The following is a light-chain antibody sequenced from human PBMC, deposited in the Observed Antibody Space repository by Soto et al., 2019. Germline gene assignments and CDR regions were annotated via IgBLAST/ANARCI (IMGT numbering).Light chain of an antibody. CDR3: QQSSNLPPWT. V-gene: IGKV3-11*01. Sequence: EIVLTQSPATLSLSPGERATFSCKASQSVGTSLAWFQQKPGQAPRLLIYDASVRATGIPARFSGSGSGTAFTLTISRRQPEYIAKYYCQQSSNLPPWTFGPGNWVEI. J-gene: IGKJ1*01. CDR2: DAS. CDR1: QSVGTS.